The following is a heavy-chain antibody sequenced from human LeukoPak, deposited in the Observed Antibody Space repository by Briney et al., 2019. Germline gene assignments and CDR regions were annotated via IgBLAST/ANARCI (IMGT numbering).Heavy chain of an antibody. CDR1: GFTFSDYY. V-gene: IGHV3-11*04. Sequence: GGSLRLSCAASGFTFSDYYMSWIRQAPGKGLEWVSYISSSGSTIYYADSVKGRFTISRDNAKNSLYLQMNSLRAEDTAVYYCARVGRDCYGSGSYRGYFDYWGQGTLVTVSS. CDR2: ISSSGSTI. D-gene: IGHD3-10*01. J-gene: IGHJ4*02. CDR3: ARVGRDCYGSGSYRGYFDY.